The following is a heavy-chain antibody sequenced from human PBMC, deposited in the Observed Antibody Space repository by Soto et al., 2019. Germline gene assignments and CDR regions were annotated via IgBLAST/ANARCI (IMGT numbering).Heavy chain of an antibody. V-gene: IGHV3-49*03. J-gene: IGHJ4*02. CDR1: GFTFGDYD. D-gene: IGHD6-13*01. Sequence: GGSLRLSCKASGFTFGDYDISWFRLAPGKGLEWVGFIRSTIYGGTTQYAASVKGRFTISRDDSKSNAYLQMDSLKTEDTAIYYCARDRSFIPYWGQGTLVTVSS. CDR3: ARDRSFIPY. CDR2: IRSTIYGGTT.